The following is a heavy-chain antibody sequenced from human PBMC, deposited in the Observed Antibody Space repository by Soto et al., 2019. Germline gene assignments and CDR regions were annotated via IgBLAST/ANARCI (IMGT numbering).Heavy chain of an antibody. CDR3: AGADPSPGPSYGGSPTSYGMDV. V-gene: IGHV1-69*13. D-gene: IGHD3-16*01. J-gene: IGHJ6*02. CDR2: IIPIFGTA. Sequence: SVKVSCKASGGTFGSYAISWVRQAPGQGLEWMGGIIPIFGTANYAQKFQGRVTITADESTSTAYMELSSLRSEDTAVHYCAGADPSPGPSYGGSPTSYGMDVWGQGTTVTVSS. CDR1: GGTFGSYA.